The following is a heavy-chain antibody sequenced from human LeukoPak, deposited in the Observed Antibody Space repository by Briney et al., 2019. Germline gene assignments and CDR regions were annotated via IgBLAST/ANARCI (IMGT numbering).Heavy chain of an antibody. CDR2: INQDGSEK. Sequence: PGGSLRLSCAASRFTFTTYWMTWVRQAPGKGLEWVANINQDGSEKYYVDSVKGRFTISRDNAKNSLFLQMNSLRAEDTAVYYCARGDWYWGQGTLVTVSS. V-gene: IGHV3-7*05. D-gene: IGHD3/OR15-3a*01. J-gene: IGHJ4*02. CDR3: ARGDWY. CDR1: RFTFTTYW.